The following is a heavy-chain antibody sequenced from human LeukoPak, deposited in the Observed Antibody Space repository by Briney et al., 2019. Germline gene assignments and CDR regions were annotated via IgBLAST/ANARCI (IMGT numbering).Heavy chain of an antibody. V-gene: IGHV3-30*04. CDR1: GFTFSSYA. J-gene: IGHJ6*03. CDR3: ARGDRYCSSTSCYTGYYYYYMDV. CDR2: ISYDGSNK. D-gene: IGHD2-2*02. Sequence: PGGSLRLSCAASGFTFSSYAMHGVRQAPGKGLEWVAVISYDGSNKYYADSVKGRFTISRDNSKNTLYLQMNSLRAEDTAVYYCARGDRYCSSTSCYTGYYYYYMDVWGKGTTVTVSS.